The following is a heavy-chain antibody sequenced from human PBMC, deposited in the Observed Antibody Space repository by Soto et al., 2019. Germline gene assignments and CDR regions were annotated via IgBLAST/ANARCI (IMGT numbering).Heavy chain of an antibody. V-gene: IGHV3-23*01. CDR3: AKEYEYSSGWERIDY. Sequence: EVQLLESGGGLVQPGGSLRLSCAASGFTFSSYAMSWVRQAPGKGLEWVSAISGSGVSTYYAVSVKGRFTISRDNSKNTLYLQMNSLRAEDTAVYYCAKEYEYSSGWERIDYWGQGTLVTVSS. D-gene: IGHD6-19*01. CDR2: ISGSGVST. J-gene: IGHJ4*02. CDR1: GFTFSSYA.